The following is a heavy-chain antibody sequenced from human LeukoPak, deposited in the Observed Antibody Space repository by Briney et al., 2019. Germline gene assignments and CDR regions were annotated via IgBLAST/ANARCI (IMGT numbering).Heavy chain of an antibody. D-gene: IGHD6-19*01. V-gene: IGHV3-23*01. Sequence: GGSLRFSCAASGFTFSSNAMSWVRQAPGKGLKWVSGPSGSGGATYYADSVKGRFSISRDNSKNTLYLQMNSLRAEDTAIYYCAKSPQWLVPSWFDPWGQGTLVTVSS. J-gene: IGHJ5*02. CDR1: GFTFSSNA. CDR3: AKSPQWLVPSWFDP. CDR2: PSGSGGAT.